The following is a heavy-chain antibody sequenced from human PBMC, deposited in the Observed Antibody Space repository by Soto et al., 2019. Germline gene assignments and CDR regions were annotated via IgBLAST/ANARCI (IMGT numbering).Heavy chain of an antibody. J-gene: IGHJ6*02. V-gene: IGHV1-3*01. CDR2: INAGNGNT. CDR1: GYTFANYA. D-gene: IGHD3-16*01. Sequence: QVRLVQSGTEVKKPGASVMVSCKASGYTFANYAIHWVRQAPGQDFEWMGWINAGNGNTRNSQKLQGRVTFTRGTSATTAHMEVGSLRFEDTAVDYCAGDLSGWGLTNGHYGVDVWGQGTTVIVSS. CDR3: AGDLSGWGLTNGHYGVDV.